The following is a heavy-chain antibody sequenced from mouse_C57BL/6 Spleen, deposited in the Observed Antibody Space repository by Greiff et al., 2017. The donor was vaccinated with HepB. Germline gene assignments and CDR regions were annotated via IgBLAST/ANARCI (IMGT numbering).Heavy chain of an antibody. V-gene: IGHV5-17*01. CDR1: GFTFSDYG. CDR2: ISSGSSTI. J-gene: IGHJ4*01. CDR3: ARRCGPRGGAMDY. Sequence: EVKLVESGGGLVKPGGSLKLSCAASGFTFSDYGMHWVRQAPEKGLEWVAYISSGSSTIYYADTVKGRFTISRDNSKNTLFLQMTSLRSEDTAMYYCARRCGPRGGAMDYWGQGTSVTVSS.